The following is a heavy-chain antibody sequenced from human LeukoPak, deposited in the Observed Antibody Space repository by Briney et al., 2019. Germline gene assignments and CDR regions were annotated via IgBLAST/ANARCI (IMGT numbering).Heavy chain of an antibody. CDR2: ISYDGSNK. CDR1: GFTFSSYA. J-gene: IGHJ3*02. Sequence: GGSLRLSCAASGFTFSSYAMHWVRQAPGKGLEWVAVISYDGSNKYYADSVKGRFTISRDNSKNTLYLQMNSLRAEDTAVYYCARDGPYYYDSSGYFDIWGQGTMATVSS. CDR3: ARDGPYYYDSSGYFDI. D-gene: IGHD3-22*01. V-gene: IGHV3-30-3*01.